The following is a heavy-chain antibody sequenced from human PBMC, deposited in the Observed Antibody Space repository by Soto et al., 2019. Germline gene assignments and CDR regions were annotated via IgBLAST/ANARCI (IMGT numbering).Heavy chain of an antibody. CDR3: ARPYDSTFPSAMDV. J-gene: IGHJ6*02. V-gene: IGHV3-53*01. D-gene: IGHD3-16*01. Sequence: SGGSLRLSCAVSGFTVSSNYMSWVRQAPGKGLEWVSILYRGGSTFYADSVKGRFTISRDNSLNTLYLQMNSLRAEDTAVYYCARPYDSTFPSAMDVWGQGTTVTVSS. CDR2: LYRGGST. CDR1: GFTVSSNY.